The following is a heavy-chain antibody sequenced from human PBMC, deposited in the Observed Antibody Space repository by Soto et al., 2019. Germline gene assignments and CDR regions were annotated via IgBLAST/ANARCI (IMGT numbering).Heavy chain of an antibody. CDR2: INHSGST. D-gene: IGHD3-22*01. J-gene: IGHJ4*02. Sequence: PSETLSLTCTVSGGSIGSYYWSWIRQPPGKGLEWIGEINHSGSTNYNPSLKSRVTISVDTSKNQFSLKLSSVTAADTAVYYCARGAPYYYDSSGYYPDYWGQGTLVTVSS. CDR3: ARGAPYYYDSSGYYPDY. CDR1: GGSIGSYY. V-gene: IGHV4-34*01.